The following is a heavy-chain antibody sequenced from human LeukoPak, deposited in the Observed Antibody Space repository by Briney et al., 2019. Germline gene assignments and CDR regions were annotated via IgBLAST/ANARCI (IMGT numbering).Heavy chain of an antibody. CDR1: GLTFSSYG. Sequence: GVSLSLSCAASGLTFSSYGMQWVRQSPGRGLEWVADIWYDGNNKYHADSVKGRCTISRDNSKHTLYLQMNSLRAEDTAVYYCARDGATRYDLWGGYNSPFYYYMDVWGKGTTVTVSS. D-gene: IGHD3-3*01. V-gene: IGHV3-33*01. J-gene: IGHJ6*03. CDR3: ARDGATRYDLWGGYNSPFYYYMDV. CDR2: IWYDGNNK.